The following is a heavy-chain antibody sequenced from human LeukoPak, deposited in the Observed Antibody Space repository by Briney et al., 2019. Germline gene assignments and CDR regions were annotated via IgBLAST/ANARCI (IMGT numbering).Heavy chain of an antibody. CDR1: GGSISSYY. CDR2: IYYSGST. D-gene: IGHD6-6*01. V-gene: IGHV4-59*01. J-gene: IGHJ6*03. CDR3: ARWGSSSSGSYYYYMDV. Sequence: SETPSLTCTVSGGSISSYYWSWIRQPLGKGLEWIGYIYYSGSTNYNPSLKSRVTISVDTSKNQFSLKLSSVTAADTAVYYCARWGSSSSGSYYYYMDVWGKGTTVTVSS.